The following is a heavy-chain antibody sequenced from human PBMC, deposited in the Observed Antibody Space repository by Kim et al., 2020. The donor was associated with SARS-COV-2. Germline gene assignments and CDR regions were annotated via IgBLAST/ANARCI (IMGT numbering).Heavy chain of an antibody. J-gene: IGHJ4*02. CDR2: INAGNGNT. CDR1: GYTFTSYA. V-gene: IGHV1-3*01. CDR3: ARGAVLRYFDWLLGSGDY. Sequence: ASVKVSCKASGYTFTSYAMHWVRQAPGQRLEWMGWINAGNGNTKYSQKFQGRVTITRDTSASTAYMEMSSLRSEDTAVYYCARGAVLRYFDWLLGSGDYWGQGTLVTVSS. D-gene: IGHD3-9*01.